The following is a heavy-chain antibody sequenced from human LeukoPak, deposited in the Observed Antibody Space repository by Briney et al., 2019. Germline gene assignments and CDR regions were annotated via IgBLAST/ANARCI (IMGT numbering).Heavy chain of an antibody. J-gene: IGHJ6*04. CDR1: GGSFSGYY. Sequence: SETLSLTCAVYGGSFSGYYWSWIRQPPGKGLEWIGEINHSGSTNYNPSLKSRVTISVDTSKNQFSLKLSSVTAADTAVYYCARGRWGSGSLDVWGKGTTVTISS. V-gene: IGHV4-34*01. D-gene: IGHD3-10*01. CDR2: INHSGST. CDR3: ARGRWGSGSLDV.